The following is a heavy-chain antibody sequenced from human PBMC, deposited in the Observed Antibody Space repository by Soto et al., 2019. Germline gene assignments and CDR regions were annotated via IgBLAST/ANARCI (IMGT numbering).Heavy chain of an antibody. CDR1: GGSISSGGYY. CDR3: SRDPQY. V-gene: IGHV4-31*03. CDR2: IYNSVST. Sequence: QVQLQESGPGLVEPSQTLSLTCTVSGGSISSGGYYWSWVRQHPGKGLEWIGYIYNSVSTYYKPSLNNRVSISVDKSKNQFSLKLSSVTAADTAVYYCSRDPQYWGQGTLVTVSS. J-gene: IGHJ4*02.